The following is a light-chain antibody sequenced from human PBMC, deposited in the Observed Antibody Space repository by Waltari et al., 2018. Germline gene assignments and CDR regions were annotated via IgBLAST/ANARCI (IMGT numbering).Light chain of an antibody. V-gene: IGKV3-20*01. J-gene: IGKJ1*01. Sequence: NFLARYQQKPGQAPMLLIYHTSTRATGIPDRFSGSGFGTDFSLTISRLEPEDFAVYYCQKYNSLPATFGQGTKVEVK. CDR2: HTS. CDR1: NF. CDR3: QKYNSLPAT.